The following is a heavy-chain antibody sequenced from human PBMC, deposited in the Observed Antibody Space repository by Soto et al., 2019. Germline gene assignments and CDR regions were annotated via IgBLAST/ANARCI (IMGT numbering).Heavy chain of an antibody. J-gene: IGHJ4*02. Sequence: QVQLVQSGGEVKKPGASVKVSCKASGYTFPNYGISWVRQAPGQGLEWLGWISTYNSNTNSAPRLQGRLTMTTDTSTSTAYMELRSLTSDDPAVYYCARDERDSCSGGNCFDFDYWCQGTLVTVSS. CDR1: GYTFPNYG. V-gene: IGHV1-18*04. CDR3: ARDERDSCSGGNCFDFDY. D-gene: IGHD2-15*01. CDR2: ISTYNSNT.